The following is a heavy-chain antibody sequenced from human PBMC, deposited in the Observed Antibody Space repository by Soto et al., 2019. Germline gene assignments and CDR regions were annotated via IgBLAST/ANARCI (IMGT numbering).Heavy chain of an antibody. CDR3: ARGSSDIVVVVAALYHYYYGMDV. CDR1: GGTFSSYA. CDR2: FIPILGTA. J-gene: IGHJ6*02. V-gene: IGHV1-69*13. D-gene: IGHD2-15*01. Sequence: SVKVSCKASGGTFSSYASSWVRQAPGQGLEWMGGFIPILGTANYAQKFRGRVTITADESTSTAYMELSSLRSEDTAVYYCARGSSDIVVVVAALYHYYYGMDVWGQGTTVTVSS.